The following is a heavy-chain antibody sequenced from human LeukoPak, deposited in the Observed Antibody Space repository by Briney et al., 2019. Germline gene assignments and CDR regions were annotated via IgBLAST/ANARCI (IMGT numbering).Heavy chain of an antibody. J-gene: IGHJ4*02. V-gene: IGHV4-34*01. CDR3: ARGGGPRGRYFDY. D-gene: IGHD3-10*01. CDR1: GGSFSGHY. Sequence: SETLSLTCAVYGGSFSGHYWSWIRQPPGKGLEWIGEINHSGSTNYNPSLKSRVTISVDTSKNQFSLKLSSVTAADTAVYYCARGGGPRGRYFDYWGQGTLVTVSS. CDR2: INHSGST.